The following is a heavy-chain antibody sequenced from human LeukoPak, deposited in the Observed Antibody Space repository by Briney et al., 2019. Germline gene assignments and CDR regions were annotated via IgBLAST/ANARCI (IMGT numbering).Heavy chain of an antibody. CDR3: ARGAGAKYYDSWSGVYFDY. D-gene: IGHD3-3*01. CDR2: IIPIFGTA. Sequence: SVKVSCKASGGTFSSYAISWVRQAPGQGLEWMGGIIPIFGTANYAQKFQGRVTITTDESTSTAYMELSSLRSEDTAVYYCARGAGAKYYDSWSGVYFDYWGQGTLVTVSS. CDR1: GGTFSSYA. V-gene: IGHV1-69*05. J-gene: IGHJ4*02.